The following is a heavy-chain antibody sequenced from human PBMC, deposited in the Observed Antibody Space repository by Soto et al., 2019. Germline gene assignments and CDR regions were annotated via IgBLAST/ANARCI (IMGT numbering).Heavy chain of an antibody. CDR2: ISRSSGSI. Sequence: PGRSLRLSCAASGFTLSSYSMNWVRQAPGRGPEWVSDISRSSGSIGYADSVKGRFTISRDNAKNSLYLQMNSLRAEDTALYYCAKVAGYCSGGSCPGAFDIWGQGTMVTVSS. CDR1: GFTLSSYS. D-gene: IGHD2-15*01. J-gene: IGHJ3*02. CDR3: AKVAGYCSGGSCPGAFDI. V-gene: IGHV3-9*01.